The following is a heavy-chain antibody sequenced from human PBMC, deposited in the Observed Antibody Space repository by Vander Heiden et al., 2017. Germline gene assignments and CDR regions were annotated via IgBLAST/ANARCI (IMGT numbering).Heavy chain of an antibody. CDR1: GFNLSNNA. J-gene: IGHJ3*02. Sequence: EVHFLESGGGLVQPGWSLRLSCVASGFNLSNNAVSWVRQAPGKGLEWVSLISAGTDDTYYADSIRGRFTMSTDNSKNTLYLQMNRLRAEDMAVYYCAKDNVPDDSCDIWGQGIMVTVSS. V-gene: IGHV3-23*01. D-gene: IGHD6-6*01. CDR2: ISAGTDDT. CDR3: AKDNVPDDSCDI.